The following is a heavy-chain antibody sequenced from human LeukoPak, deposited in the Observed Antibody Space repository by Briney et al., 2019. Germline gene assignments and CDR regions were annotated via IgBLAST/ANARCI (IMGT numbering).Heavy chain of an antibody. D-gene: IGHD3-10*01. CDR3: ARGGSYYGSGSSGPIDY. V-gene: IGHV4-34*01. CDR1: GGSFSGYY. CDR2: INHSGST. J-gene: IGHJ4*02. Sequence: SETLSLTCAVYGGSFSGYYWSWIRQPPGKGLEWIGEINHSGSTYYNPSLKSRVTISVDRSKNQFSLKLSSVTAADTAVYYCARGGSYYGSGSSGPIDYWGQGTLVTVSS.